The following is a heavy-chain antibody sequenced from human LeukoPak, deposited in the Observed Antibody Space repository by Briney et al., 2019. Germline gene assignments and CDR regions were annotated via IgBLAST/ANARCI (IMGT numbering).Heavy chain of an antibody. Sequence: QPSETLSLTCAVYGGSFSGYYWSWIRQPPGKGLEWIGEINHSGSTNYNPSLKSRVTISVDTSKNQFSLKLSSVTAADTAVYYCARGIPLPDCSGGSCYSNYYYGMDVWGQGTTVTVSS. CDR3: ARGIPLPDCSGGSCYSNYYYGMDV. CDR2: INHSGST. D-gene: IGHD2-15*01. CDR1: GGSFSGYY. V-gene: IGHV4-34*01. J-gene: IGHJ6*02.